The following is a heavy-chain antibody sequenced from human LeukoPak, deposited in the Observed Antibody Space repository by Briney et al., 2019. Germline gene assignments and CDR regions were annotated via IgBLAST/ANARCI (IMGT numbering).Heavy chain of an antibody. Sequence: SETLSLTCNVSGGSISTTNYYWGWIRQPPGKGLEWLGNIHYSGSTYYNPSLQSRVTLSVDTSKNQFSLKLSSVTAADTAVYYCARDPPVGTVTEGVFDYWGQGTLVTVSS. CDR1: GGSISTTNYY. CDR2: IHYSGST. D-gene: IGHD4-17*01. V-gene: IGHV4-39*02. CDR3: ARDPPVGTVTEGVFDY. J-gene: IGHJ4*02.